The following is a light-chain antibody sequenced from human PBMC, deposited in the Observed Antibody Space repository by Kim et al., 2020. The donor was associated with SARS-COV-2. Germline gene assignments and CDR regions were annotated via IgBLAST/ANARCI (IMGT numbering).Light chain of an antibody. CDR2: EVS. J-gene: IGLJ1*01. Sequence: PGQSVTISCTGTSSDVGGYNYVSWYQQNPGKAPKLMIYEVSKRPSGVPDRFSGSKSGNTASLTVSGLQAEDEADYYCSSYAGSNNVFGTGTKVTVL. CDR1: SSDVGGYNY. CDR3: SSYAGSNNV. V-gene: IGLV2-8*01.